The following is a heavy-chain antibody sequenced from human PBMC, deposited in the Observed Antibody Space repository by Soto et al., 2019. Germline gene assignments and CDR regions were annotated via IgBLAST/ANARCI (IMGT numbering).Heavy chain of an antibody. J-gene: IGHJ4*02. CDR2: INPNSGGT. CDR1: GYTFTGYY. Sequence: ASVKVSCKASGYTFTGYYMHWVRQAPGQGLEWMGWINPNSGGTNYAQKFQGWVTMTRDTSISTAYMELSRLRSDDTAVYYCARGWGGGYSYGYLDYWGQGTLVTVSS. V-gene: IGHV1-2*04. D-gene: IGHD5-18*01. CDR3: ARGWGGGYSYGYLDY.